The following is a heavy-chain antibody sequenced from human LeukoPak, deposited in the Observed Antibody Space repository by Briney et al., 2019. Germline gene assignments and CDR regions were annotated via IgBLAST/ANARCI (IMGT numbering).Heavy chain of an antibody. D-gene: IGHD3-3*01. CDR3: ARTEGNYDLLNWFDP. CDR1: GYTFTSYG. J-gene: IGHJ5*02. V-gene: IGHV1-18*01. CDR2: ISAYNGNT. Sequence: ASVKVSCKASGYTFTSYGISWVRQAPGQGLEWMGWISAYNGNTNYAQKLQGRVTMTTDTSTSTAYMELRSLRSDDTAVYYCARTEGNYDLLNWFDPWGQGTLVTVSS.